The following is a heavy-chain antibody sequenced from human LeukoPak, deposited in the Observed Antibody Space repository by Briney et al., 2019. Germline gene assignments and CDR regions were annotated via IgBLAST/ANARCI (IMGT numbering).Heavy chain of an antibody. J-gene: IGHJ4*02. Sequence: ASVKVSCKASGYTFTSYVFSWVRQAPGQGLAWMGWISAYNGNTNYAQKLQGRVTMTTDTSTSTAYMELRSLRSDDTAVYYCARGAWLLPLDYWGQGTLVTVSS. CDR2: ISAYNGNT. CDR3: ARGAWLLPLDY. D-gene: IGHD3-22*01. CDR1: GYTFTSYV. V-gene: IGHV1-18*04.